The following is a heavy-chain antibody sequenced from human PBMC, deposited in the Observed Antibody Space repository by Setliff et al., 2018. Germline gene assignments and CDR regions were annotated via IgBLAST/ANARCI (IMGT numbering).Heavy chain of an antibody. V-gene: IGHV4-34*01. Sequence: TSETLSLTCAVYGGSLSDYYWSWIRQSPGKGLEWIGEINHSGSTNYNPSLKTRVTISVDTSKKQFPLTLSSVTAADTAVYYCARETTMTYYFYYMDVWGKGTAVTVSS. CDR3: ARETTMTYYFYYMDV. D-gene: IGHD4-17*01. CDR2: INHSGST. J-gene: IGHJ6*03. CDR1: GGSLSDYY.